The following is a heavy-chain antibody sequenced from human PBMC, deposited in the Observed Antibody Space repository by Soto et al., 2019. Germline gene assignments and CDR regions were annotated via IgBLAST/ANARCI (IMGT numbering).Heavy chain of an antibody. CDR2: IIPIFGRA. Sequence: QGQLVQSGAEVKKPGSSVKVSCKASGGTFSSYAISWVRQAPGQGLEWMGGIIPIFGRANYAQKFQGRVTNTAYKSTSTAYKELSSLRSEDTDVYYCARHRRPRYYGSGSDFDYRGQGALVTVSS. D-gene: IGHD3-10*01. V-gene: IGHV1-69*06. CDR3: ARHRRPRYYGSGSDFDY. CDR1: GGTFSSYA. J-gene: IGHJ4*02.